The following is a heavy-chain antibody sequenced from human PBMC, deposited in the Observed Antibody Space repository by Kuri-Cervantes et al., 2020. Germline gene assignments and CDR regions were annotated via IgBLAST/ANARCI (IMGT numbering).Heavy chain of an antibody. J-gene: IGHJ4*02. CDR3: ASNRQWLGYHFDY. V-gene: IGHV3-9*01. CDR2: ISWNSGSI. CDR1: GFIFDDYA. Sequence: SLKISCAASGFIFDDYAMHWVRQAPGKGLEWVSGISWNSGSIGYAGSVKGRFTISRDNAKKSLYLQMNSLRAEDTAVYYCASNRQWLGYHFDYWGQGTLVTVSS. D-gene: IGHD6-19*01.